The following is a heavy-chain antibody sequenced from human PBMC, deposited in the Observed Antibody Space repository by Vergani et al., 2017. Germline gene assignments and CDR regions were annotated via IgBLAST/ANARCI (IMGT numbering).Heavy chain of an antibody. Sequence: EVQLVQSGAEVKKPGESLRISCTGSGYSFTSYWISWVRQMPGKGLEWMGRIDPSDSYTNCSPSFQGHVTISADKSISTAYLQWSSLKASDTAIYYCASQVAVAGKGWGAYCYGGMDVWGQGTTVTVSS. CDR1: GYSFTSYW. CDR3: ASQVAVAGKGWGAYCYGGMDV. J-gene: IGHJ6*02. D-gene: IGHD6-19*01. CDR2: IDPSDSYT. V-gene: IGHV5-10-1*01.